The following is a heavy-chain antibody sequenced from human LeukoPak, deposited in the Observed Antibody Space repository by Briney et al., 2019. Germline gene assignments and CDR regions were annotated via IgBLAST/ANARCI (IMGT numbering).Heavy chain of an antibody. Sequence: GGSLRLSCAASGFTFDDYGMSWVRQAPGKGLEWVAVISYDGSNKYYADSVKGRFTISRDNSKNTLYLQMNSLRAEDTAVYYCARGGVLLWFGSPDYWGQGTLVTVSS. CDR3: ARGGVLLWFGSPDY. V-gene: IGHV3-30*03. CDR2: ISYDGSNK. J-gene: IGHJ4*02. D-gene: IGHD3-10*01. CDR1: GFTFDDYG.